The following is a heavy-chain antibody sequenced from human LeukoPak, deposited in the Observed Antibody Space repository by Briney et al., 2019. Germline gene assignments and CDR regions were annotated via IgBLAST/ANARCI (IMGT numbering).Heavy chain of an antibody. D-gene: IGHD3-3*01. V-gene: IGHV3-74*01. CDR2: INSDGSSP. CDR1: GFSISNYW. CDR3: AREGNDFWSGSIYYMDV. Sequence: HPGGSLRLSCAASGFSISNYWMHWVRQAPGKGLVWVARINSDGSSPSYADSVKGRFTISRDNSKNTLYLQMNSLRAEDTAVYYCAREGNDFWSGSIYYMDVWGKGTTVTVSS. J-gene: IGHJ6*03.